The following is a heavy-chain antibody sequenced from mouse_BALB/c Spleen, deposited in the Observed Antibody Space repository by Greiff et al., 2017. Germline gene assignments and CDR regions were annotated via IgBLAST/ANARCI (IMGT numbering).Heavy chain of an antibody. CDR1: GFNIKDYY. CDR3: NALWLRRRGYFDV. Sequence: QSGAELVRSGASVKLSCTASGFNIKDYYMHWVKQRPEQGLEWIGWIDPENGDTEYAPKFQGKATMTADTSSNTAYLQLSSLTSEDTAVYYCNALWLRRRGYFDVWGAGTTVTVSS. J-gene: IGHJ1*01. V-gene: IGHV14-4*02. D-gene: IGHD2-2*01. CDR2: IDPENGDT.